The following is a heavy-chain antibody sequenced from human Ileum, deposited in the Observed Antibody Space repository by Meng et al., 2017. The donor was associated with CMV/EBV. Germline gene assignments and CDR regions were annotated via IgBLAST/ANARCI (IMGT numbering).Heavy chain of an antibody. J-gene: IGHJ6*02. CDR1: GFMFSSFW. D-gene: IGHD4/OR15-4a*01. V-gene: IGHV3-7*01. Sequence: GESLKISCAASGFMFSSFWMTWVRQAPGKGLEWVATIKQPGTEKYYVDSVKGRFTISRDNAKKQVFLEMNSLRAEDTGVYYCGRDLTTDYYFYYGVDVWGQGTTVTVSS. CDR2: IKQPGTEK. CDR3: GRDLTTDYYFYYGVDV.